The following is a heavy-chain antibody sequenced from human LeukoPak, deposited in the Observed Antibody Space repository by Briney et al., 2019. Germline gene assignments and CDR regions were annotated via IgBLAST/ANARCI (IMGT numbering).Heavy chain of an antibody. Sequence: SQTLSLTCTVSGGSISDAAYSWSWIRQPPGKGLEWIGYIYQSGSTYYNPSLKSRVTISVDMSKNLFSLKLSSVTAADTAVYYCAREGAGETFDIWGQGTMVTVSS. D-gene: IGHD1-26*01. CDR3: AREGAGETFDI. CDR2: IYQSGST. V-gene: IGHV4-30-2*01. J-gene: IGHJ3*02. CDR1: GGSISDAAYS.